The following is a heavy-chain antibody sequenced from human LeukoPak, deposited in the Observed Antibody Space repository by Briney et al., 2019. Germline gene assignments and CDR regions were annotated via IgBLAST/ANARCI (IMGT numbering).Heavy chain of an antibody. V-gene: IGHV4-59*12. CDR1: GGSISSYY. CDR2: IYYSGST. J-gene: IGHJ4*02. Sequence: SETLSLTCTVSGGSISSYYWSWIRQPPGKGLEWIESIYYSGSTYYNPSLKSRVTISVDTSKNQFSLKLSSVTAADTAVYYCARVGFGSGYGSDYWGQGTLVTVSS. D-gene: IGHD3-22*01. CDR3: ARVGFGSGYGSDY.